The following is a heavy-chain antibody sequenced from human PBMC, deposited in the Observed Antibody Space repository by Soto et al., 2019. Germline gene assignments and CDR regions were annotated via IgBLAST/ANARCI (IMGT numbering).Heavy chain of an antibody. CDR3: ARGRQYGYYVDD. CDR2: INGDGSST. J-gene: IGHJ4*02. D-gene: IGHD3-10*01. CDR1: GFTFSIYW. Sequence: QLGGSLRLSCAASGFTFSIYWMHWVRQAPGKGLVWVSRINGDGSSTNYADSVKGRFTISRDNAKNTLYLQMNSLRAEDTAVYYCARGRQYGYYVDDWGQGTLVTVSS. V-gene: IGHV3-74*01.